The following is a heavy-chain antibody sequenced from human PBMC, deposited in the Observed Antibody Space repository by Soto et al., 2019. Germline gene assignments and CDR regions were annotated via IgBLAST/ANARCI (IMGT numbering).Heavy chain of an antibody. J-gene: IGHJ6*02. CDR3: ARDFDSSCYYYSPPDHSGMDV. V-gene: IGHV1-3*04. D-gene: IGHD3-22*01. Sequence: ASVKVSYPATRYTFATHAIHWERPAPGQRPEWMGWINTGNVNTKYSQSFQGRVTITSDTSTTTAYMELSTLTSEDTAVYYCARDFDSSCYYYSPPDHSGMDVWGQGTTVTVSS. CDR1: RYTFATHA. CDR2: INTGNVNT.